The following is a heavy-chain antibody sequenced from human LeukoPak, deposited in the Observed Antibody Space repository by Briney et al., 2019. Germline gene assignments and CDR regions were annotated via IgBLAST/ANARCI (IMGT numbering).Heavy chain of an antibody. D-gene: IGHD6-13*01. CDR1: GYSFTGYW. V-gene: IGHV5-10-1*01. Sequence: GESLKISCKGSGYSFTGYWISWVRQMPGKGLEWMGRIDPSDSYTNYSPSFQGHVTISADKSISTAYLQWSSLKASDTAMYYCARRTGYSSSWYPYYFDYWGQGTLVTVSS. J-gene: IGHJ4*02. CDR3: ARRTGYSSSWYPYYFDY. CDR2: IDPSDSYT.